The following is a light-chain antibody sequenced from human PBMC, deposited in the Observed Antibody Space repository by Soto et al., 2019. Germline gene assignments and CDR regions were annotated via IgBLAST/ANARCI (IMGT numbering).Light chain of an antibody. CDR3: IQALQTLT. V-gene: IGKV2-28*01. CDR2: SGS. CDR1: QSLLHNNGYNY. Sequence: DIVMTQSPLSLPVTPGEPASISCRSSQSLLHNNGYNYLDWFLQKPGQSPQLLIYSGSIRASGVPDRLSGSGSGTDFTLKISRVEAEDVGVHSCIQALQTLTFGGGTKVEIK. J-gene: IGKJ4*01.